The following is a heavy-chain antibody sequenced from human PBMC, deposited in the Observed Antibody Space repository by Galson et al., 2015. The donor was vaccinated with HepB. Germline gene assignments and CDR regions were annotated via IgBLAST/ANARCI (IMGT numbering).Heavy chain of an antibody. D-gene: IGHD2-2*01. J-gene: IGHJ4*02. Sequence: SLRLSCAASGVTFSSYAMHWVRQAPGKGLEWVAVISYDGSNKYYADSVKGRFTISRDNSKNTLYLQMNSLRAEDTAVYYCARDSKDIVVSGGYFDYWGQGTLVTVSS. CDR1: GVTFSSYA. CDR3: ARDSKDIVVSGGYFDY. V-gene: IGHV3-30-3*01. CDR2: ISYDGSNK.